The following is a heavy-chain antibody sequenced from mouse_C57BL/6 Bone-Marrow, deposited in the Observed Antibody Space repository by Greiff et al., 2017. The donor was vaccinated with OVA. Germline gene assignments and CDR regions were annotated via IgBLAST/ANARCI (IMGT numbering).Heavy chain of an antibody. J-gene: IGHJ4*01. CDR3: ARRYSNSYYAMDY. CDR2: INPGSGAT. D-gene: IGHD2-5*01. V-gene: IGHV1-54*01. CDR1: GYAFTNYL. Sequence: QVQLQQSGAELVRPGTSVKVSCKASGYAFTNYLIEWVKQRPGQGLVWIGVINPGSGATNYNEKFKGKATLTADKSSSTAYMQLSSLTSEDSAVYFCARRYSNSYYAMDYWGQGTSVTVSS.